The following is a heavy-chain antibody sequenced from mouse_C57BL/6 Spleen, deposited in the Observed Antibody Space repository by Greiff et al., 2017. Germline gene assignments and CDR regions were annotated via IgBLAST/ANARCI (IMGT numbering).Heavy chain of an antibody. CDR2: ISSGGDYI. CDR1: GFTFSSYA. Sequence: EVKLMESGEGLVKPGGSLKLSCAASGFTFSSYAMSWVRQTPEKRLEWVAYISSGGDYIYYADTVKGRFTISRDNARNTLYLQMSSLKSEDTAMYYCTRTGGSFFDYWCQGTTLTVSS. D-gene: IGHD1-1*01. J-gene: IGHJ2*01. CDR3: TRTGGSFFDY. V-gene: IGHV5-9-1*02.